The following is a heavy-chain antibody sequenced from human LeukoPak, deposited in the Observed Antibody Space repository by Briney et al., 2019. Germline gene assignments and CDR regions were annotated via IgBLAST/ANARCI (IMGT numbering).Heavy chain of an antibody. V-gene: IGHV3-23*01. CDR3: ARDGGSYLQPTDY. CDR1: GFTFTTYA. CDR2: ITGSGDST. D-gene: IGHD1-26*01. J-gene: IGHJ4*02. Sequence: GGSLRLSCAASGFTFTTYAMSWVRQAPGKGLEWVSSITGSGDSTYYADSVKGRFTISRDNPKNTLYLQMNSLRAEDTAVYHCARDGGSYLQPTDYWGQGTLVTVSS.